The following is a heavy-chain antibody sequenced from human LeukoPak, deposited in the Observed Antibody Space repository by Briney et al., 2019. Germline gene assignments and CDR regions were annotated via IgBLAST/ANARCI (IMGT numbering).Heavy chain of an antibody. D-gene: IGHD4-17*01. CDR2: ISSSSSYI. V-gene: IGHV3-21*01. CDR1: GFTFSSYS. CDR3: ARDNRGSGDYDYYCMDV. Sequence: PGGSLRLSCAASGFTFSSYSMNWVRQAPGKGLEWVSSISSSSSYIYYADSVKGRFTISRDNAKNSLYLQMNSLRAEDTAVYYCARDNRGSGDYDYYCMDVWGKGTTVTVSS. J-gene: IGHJ6*03.